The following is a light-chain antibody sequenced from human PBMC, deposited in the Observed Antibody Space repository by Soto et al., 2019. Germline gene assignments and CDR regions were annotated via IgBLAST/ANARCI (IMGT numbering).Light chain of an antibody. CDR2: ANT. Sequence: QSVLTQPPSVSGAPGQRVNISCTGSSSNIGAGYGVHWYQHLPGGAPKLLIFANTNRPSGVPDRFSASRSGTSASLAIAGLQAEDEADYYCQSYDSSLSPYLFGTGTKVTVL. V-gene: IGLV1-40*01. CDR1: SSNIGAGYG. J-gene: IGLJ1*01. CDR3: QSYDSSLSPYL.